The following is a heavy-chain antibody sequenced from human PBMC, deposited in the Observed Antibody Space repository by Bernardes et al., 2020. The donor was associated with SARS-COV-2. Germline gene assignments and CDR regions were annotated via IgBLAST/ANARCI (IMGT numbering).Heavy chain of an antibody. D-gene: IGHD3-22*01. CDR1: GFTFSSYG. J-gene: IGHJ4*02. V-gene: IGHV3-30*18. CDR3: AKDLRGTYYYDSSGYYYSPFDY. Sequence: GSLRLSCAASGFTFSSYGMHWVRQAPGKGLEWVAVISYDGSNKYYADSVKGRFTISRDNSKNTLYLQMNSLRAEDTAVYYCAKDLRGTYYYDSSGYYYSPFDYWGQGTLVTVSS. CDR2: ISYDGSNK.